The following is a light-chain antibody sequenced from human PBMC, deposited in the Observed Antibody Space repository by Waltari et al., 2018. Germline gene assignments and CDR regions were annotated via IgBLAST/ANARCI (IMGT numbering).Light chain of an antibody. CDR3: SSYISSSTLEL. J-gene: IGLJ2*01. Sequence: QSALTQPASVSGSPGQSITISCTGTSSDVGAYNYVSLYQQHPGKAPKRMIFHVSNRPSGVSNRFSGSKSGNTASLTSSGLQAEDEADYYCSSYISSSTLELFGGGTSLTVL. CDR1: SSDVGAYNY. CDR2: HVS. V-gene: IGLV2-14*03.